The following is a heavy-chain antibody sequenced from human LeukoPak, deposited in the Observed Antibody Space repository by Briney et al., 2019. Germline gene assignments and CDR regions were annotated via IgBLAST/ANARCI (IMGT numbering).Heavy chain of an antibody. V-gene: IGHV5-51*01. CDR1: GYSFTTYW. J-gene: IGHJ4*02. Sequence: GESLKISCKGSGYSFTTYWLGWVRQMPGKGLECMGIIYPGDSDTRYSPSFQGQVTISADKSISTAYLQWSSLKASDTAIYYCARHDAAAGTIYWGQGAPVTVSS. CDR2: IYPGDSDT. CDR3: ARHDAAAGTIY. D-gene: IGHD6-13*01.